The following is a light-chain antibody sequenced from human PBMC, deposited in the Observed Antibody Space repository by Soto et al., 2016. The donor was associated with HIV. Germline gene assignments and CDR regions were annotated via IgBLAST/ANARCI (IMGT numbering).Light chain of an antibody. V-gene: IGLV3-1*01. CDR1: KLWEKY. J-gene: IGLJ2*01. Sequence: SYELTQPPSVSVSPGQTARITCSGDKLWEKYVSWYQQKPGQSPVLVIYQDAMRPSGIPERFSGSNSGSTATLTISGTQTMDEADYYCQAWDSSTGVFGGGTELTVL. CDR2: QDA. CDR3: QAWDSSTGV.